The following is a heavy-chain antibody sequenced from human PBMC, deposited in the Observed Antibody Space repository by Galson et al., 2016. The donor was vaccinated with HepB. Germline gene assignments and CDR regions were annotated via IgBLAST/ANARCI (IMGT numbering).Heavy chain of an antibody. CDR2: ISPYSGDT. CDR3: AREGGTVRTHHVFGH. D-gene: IGHD4-17*01. Sequence: SVKVSCKASGYTFRMYGISWVRQAPGQGLEWLGWISPYSGDTDYAQKLQGRVTMTTDTSTDTAYMELRSLSSDDTAVYWCAREGGTVRTHHVFGHWGQGALVTVSS. J-gene: IGHJ4*02. CDR1: GYTFRMYG. V-gene: IGHV1-18*01.